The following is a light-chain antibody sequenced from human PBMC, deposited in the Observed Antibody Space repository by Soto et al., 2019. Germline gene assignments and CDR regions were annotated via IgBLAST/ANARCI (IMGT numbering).Light chain of an antibody. J-gene: IGKJ2*01. CDR3: QQYSSYPYT. CDR1: QSLSSW. V-gene: IGKV1-5*01. Sequence: DIQMTQSPSTLSASIGDRVTITCRASQSLSSWLAWYQQKPGKAPKLLIYDASNLESGLPSRFSGSGSGTAFTLTISSLQTDDFATYYCQQYSSYPYTFGQGTKLEIK. CDR2: DAS.